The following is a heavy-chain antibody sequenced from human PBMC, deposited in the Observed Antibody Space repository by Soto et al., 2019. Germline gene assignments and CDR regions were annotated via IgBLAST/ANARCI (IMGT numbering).Heavy chain of an antibody. J-gene: IGHJ6*02. CDR1: GGSISSGGYY. CDR3: ARDRXXXXXXLYYYGMDV. CDR2: IYYSGST. Sequence: QVQLQESGPGLVKPSQTLSLTCTVSGGSISSGGYYWSWIRQHPGKGLEWIGYIYYSGSTYYNPSLKSRVTISVDTSXNQXSLKLSXVTAADTAVYYCARDRXXXXXXLYYYGMDVWGQGTTVTVSS. V-gene: IGHV4-31*03.